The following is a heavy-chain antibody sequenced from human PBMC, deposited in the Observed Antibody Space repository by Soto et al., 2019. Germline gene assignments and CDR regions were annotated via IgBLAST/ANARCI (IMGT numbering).Heavy chain of an antibody. J-gene: IGHJ6*02. Sequence: EVQLVESGGGLVQPGGSLRISCAASGLTDSTNYMSWVRQAPGKGLEWVSIIYYGGTTYYADSVKGRFTISRDDSKNTLYLQMHSLRAEDTAVYYCARDYDTSRGDWAYYGIDVWGQGTTVTVSS. CDR1: GLTDSTNY. D-gene: IGHD3-9*01. CDR2: IYYGGTT. V-gene: IGHV3-66*01. CDR3: ARDYDTSRGDWAYYGIDV.